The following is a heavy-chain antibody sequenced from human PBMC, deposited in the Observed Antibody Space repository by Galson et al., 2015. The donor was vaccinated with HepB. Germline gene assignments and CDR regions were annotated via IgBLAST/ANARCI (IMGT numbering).Heavy chain of an antibody. J-gene: IGHJ4*02. CDR2: TSAYNSFT. V-gene: IGHV1-18*01. CDR3: AVRDGYNAIDH. D-gene: IGHD5-24*01. Sequence: SVKVSCKASGYTFINFGIAWVRQAPGRGLEWMGWTSAYNSFTDYAQSLQGRLTMTTDTSTSTAYMELRSLRSDDTAFYFCAVRDGYNAIDHWGQGTLVSVSS. CDR1: GYTFINFG.